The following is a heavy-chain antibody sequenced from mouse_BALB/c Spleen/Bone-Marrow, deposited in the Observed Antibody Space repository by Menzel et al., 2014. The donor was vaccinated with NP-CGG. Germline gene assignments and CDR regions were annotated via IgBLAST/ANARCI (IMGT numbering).Heavy chain of an antibody. CDR2: VYPGNSDT. D-gene: IGHD2-10*02. V-gene: IGHV1-5*01. CDR1: GYSFTSYW. CDR3: TFLVKEDFAY. Sequence: EVQLQQSGTVLARPGASVEMSCKASGYSFTSYWMHWVKQRPGQGLEWLGAVYPGNSDTTYNQKFKGKAKLTAVTSASTAYMELSSLTNEDSAVYYCTFLVKEDFAYWGQGTLVTVSA. J-gene: IGHJ3*01.